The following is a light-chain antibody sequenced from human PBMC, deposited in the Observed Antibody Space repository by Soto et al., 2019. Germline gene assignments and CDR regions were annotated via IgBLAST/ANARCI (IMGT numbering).Light chain of an antibody. CDR3: QQYGTSPRT. CDR2: GAS. CDR1: ESVSSNY. Sequence: EIVLTQSPGTLSLSPGEIATLSCRATESVSSNYLAWYQQKPGQAPRVRIYGASIRATGIPDRFSGSGSETDFTLTISRLEPEDFAVYYCQQYGTSPRTFGQGNKVEIK. J-gene: IGKJ1*01. V-gene: IGKV3-20*01.